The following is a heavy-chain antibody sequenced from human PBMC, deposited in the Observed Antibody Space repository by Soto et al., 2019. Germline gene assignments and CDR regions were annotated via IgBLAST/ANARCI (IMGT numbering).Heavy chain of an antibody. CDR2: IIPILGIA. CDR3: ARAGYCSSTSCYEDYYYYYGMDV. J-gene: IGHJ6*02. CDR1: GGTFSSYT. Sequence: SVKVSCKASGGTFSSYTISWVRQAPGQGLEWMGRIIPILGIANYAQKFQGRVTITADKSTSTAYMELSSLRSEDTAVYYCARAGYCSSTSCYEDYYYYYGMDVWGQGTTVTVSS. V-gene: IGHV1-69*02. D-gene: IGHD2-2*01.